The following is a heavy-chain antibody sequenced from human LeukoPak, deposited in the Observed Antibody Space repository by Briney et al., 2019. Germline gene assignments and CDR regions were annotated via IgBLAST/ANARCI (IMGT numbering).Heavy chain of an antibody. CDR1: GGSISRHY. V-gene: IGHV4-59*11. Sequence: SETLSLTSTVSGGSISRHYCSWIRQSPGKGLEWLGYVYYSGSSRYNPSVQSRVTMSVDSSKNQFSLRLSSVTAADTAIYYCATEDGTNAGLFDFWGQGTLVTVSS. CDR2: VYYSGSS. D-gene: IGHD2-8*01. J-gene: IGHJ4*02. CDR3: ATEDGTNAGLFDF.